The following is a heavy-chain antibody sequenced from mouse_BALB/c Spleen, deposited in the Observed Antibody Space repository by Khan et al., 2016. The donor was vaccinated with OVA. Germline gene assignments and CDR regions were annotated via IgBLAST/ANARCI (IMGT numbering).Heavy chain of an antibody. Sequence: EVQLQESGPGLVKPSQSLSLTCTVTGYSITSGYGWNWIRQFPGNKLEWMGYISYSGSTNYNPSLQSRISITRDTSKNQFFLQLNSVTTEDAATYYCARTARIKYWGQGTTLTVSS. CDR1: GYSITSGYG. V-gene: IGHV3-2*02. CDR2: ISYSGST. J-gene: IGHJ2*01. D-gene: IGHD3-3*01. CDR3: ARTARIKY.